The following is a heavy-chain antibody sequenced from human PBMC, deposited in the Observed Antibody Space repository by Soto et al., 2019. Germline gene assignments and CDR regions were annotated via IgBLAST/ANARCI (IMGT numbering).Heavy chain of an antibody. Sequence: ASVKVSCKASGYTFTSYDINWVRQATVQGLEWMGWMNPNSGNTGYAQKFQGRVTMTRNTSISTAYMELSSLRSEDTAVYYCASGYCSSTSCYRGPYYYYYMDVWGKGTTVTVSS. J-gene: IGHJ6*03. CDR2: MNPNSGNT. V-gene: IGHV1-8*01. CDR1: GYTFTSYD. CDR3: ASGYCSSTSCYRGPYYYYYMDV. D-gene: IGHD2-2*01.